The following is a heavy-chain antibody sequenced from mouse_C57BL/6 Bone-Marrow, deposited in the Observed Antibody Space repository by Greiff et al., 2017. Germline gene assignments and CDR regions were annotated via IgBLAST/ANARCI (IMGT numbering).Heavy chain of an antibody. Sequence: QVQLQQPGAELVKPGASVKLSCKASGYTFTSYWMHWVKQRPGRGLEWIGRIDPYSGGTKYNEKFKGKATLTVDKPSSTAYMHVSSLTSEDSAVYYCAIPDYWGQGTTLTVSS. V-gene: IGHV1-72*01. CDR3: AIPDY. CDR1: GYTFTSYW. J-gene: IGHJ2*01. CDR2: IDPYSGGT. D-gene: IGHD5-1-1*01.